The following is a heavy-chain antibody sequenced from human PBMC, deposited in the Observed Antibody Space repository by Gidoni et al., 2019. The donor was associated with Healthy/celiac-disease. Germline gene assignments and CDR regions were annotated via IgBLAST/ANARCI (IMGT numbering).Heavy chain of an antibody. D-gene: IGHD5-18*01. CDR2: INHSGST. J-gene: IGHJ4*02. V-gene: IGHV4-34*01. Sequence: QVQLQQWGAGLLTPSETLSLTCAVYGGSFSGYYWSWIRQPPGKGLEWIGEINHSGSTNYNPSLKSRVTISVDTSKNQFSLKLSSVTAADTAVYYCARGRKSYGFDYWGQGTLVTVSS. CDR1: GGSFSGYY. CDR3: ARGRKSYGFDY.